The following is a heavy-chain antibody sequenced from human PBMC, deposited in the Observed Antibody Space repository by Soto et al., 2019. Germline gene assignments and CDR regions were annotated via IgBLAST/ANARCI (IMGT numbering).Heavy chain of an antibody. Sequence: SETLSLTCTVSGGSISSYYWSWIRQPPGKGLEWIGYIYYSGSTNYNPSPKSRVTISVDTSKNQFSLKLSSVTAADTAVYYCARRLVGANEALDYWGQGTLVTVSS. D-gene: IGHD1-26*01. CDR3: ARRLVGANEALDY. J-gene: IGHJ4*02. V-gene: IGHV4-59*01. CDR2: IYYSGST. CDR1: GGSISSYY.